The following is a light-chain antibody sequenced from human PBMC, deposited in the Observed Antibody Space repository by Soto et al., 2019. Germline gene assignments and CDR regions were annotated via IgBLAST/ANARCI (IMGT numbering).Light chain of an antibody. CDR3: QSYDSSLSAWV. CDR1: RSNLGAGYD. Sequence: QSVLTQPPSLSGAPGQRVTISCTGRRSNLGAGYDVQWYQHLPGTAPKLLMYNNNNRPSGVPDRISGSKSGTSAALAITGLQAEDEAHYYCQSYDSSLSAWVFGGGTKVTVL. CDR2: NNN. V-gene: IGLV1-40*01. J-gene: IGLJ3*02.